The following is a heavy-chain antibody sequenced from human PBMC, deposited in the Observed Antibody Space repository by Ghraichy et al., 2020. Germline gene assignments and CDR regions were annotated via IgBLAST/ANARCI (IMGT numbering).Heavy chain of an antibody. CDR2: INSNTGVT. D-gene: IGHD3-10*01. CDR3: ARDDGSYRDY. CDR1: GYTFTGYY. Sequence: ASVKVSCKASGYTFTGYYLHWVRQAPGQGLEWMGWINSNTGVTNSAQKFQGRLTMTRDTSISTVYMELSGLTSGDTAVYYCARDDGSYRDYWGQGTLVTVSS. J-gene: IGHJ4*02. V-gene: IGHV1-2*02.